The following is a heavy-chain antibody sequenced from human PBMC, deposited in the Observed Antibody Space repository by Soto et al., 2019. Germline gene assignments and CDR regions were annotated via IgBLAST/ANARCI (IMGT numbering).Heavy chain of an antibody. CDR3: ARDPSSWYGHFDY. D-gene: IGHD6-13*01. CDR2: IYYIGST. CDR1: GGSISGYY. V-gene: IGHV4-59*01. Sequence: PSETLSLTCTVSGGSISGYYWSWIRQPPGKGLEWIGYIYYIGSTNYNPSLKSRVTISVDTSKNQFSLKLSSVTAADTAVYYCARDPSSWYGHFDYWGQGTLVTVSS. J-gene: IGHJ4*02.